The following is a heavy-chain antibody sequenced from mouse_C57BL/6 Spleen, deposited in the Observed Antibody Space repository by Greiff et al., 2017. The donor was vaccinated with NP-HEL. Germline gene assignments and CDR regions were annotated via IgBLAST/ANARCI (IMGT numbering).Heavy chain of an antibody. J-gene: IGHJ2*01. CDR3: ARDYYGSSSPGD. Sequence: QVQLKQSGPELVKPGASVKISCKASGYAFSSSWMNWVKQRPGKGLEWIGRIYPGDGDTNYNGKFKGKATLTADKSSSTAYMQLSSLTSEDSAVYFCARDYYGSSSPGDWGQGTTLTVSS. CDR2: IYPGDGDT. D-gene: IGHD1-1*01. V-gene: IGHV1-82*01. CDR1: GYAFSSSW.